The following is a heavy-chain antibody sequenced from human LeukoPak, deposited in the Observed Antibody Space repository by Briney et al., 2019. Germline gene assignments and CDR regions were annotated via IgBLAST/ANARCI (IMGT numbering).Heavy chain of an antibody. V-gene: IGHV3-21*01. Sequence: GGSLRLSCAASGFTFSSYSMNWVRQAPGKGLEWVSSISSSSSYIYYADSVKGRFTISRDNAKNSLYLQMNSLRAEDTAVYYCARDPRNSSSWYIRFDYWGQGTLVTVSS. J-gene: IGHJ4*02. CDR1: GFTFSSYS. D-gene: IGHD6-13*01. CDR2: ISSSSSYI. CDR3: ARDPRNSSSWYIRFDY.